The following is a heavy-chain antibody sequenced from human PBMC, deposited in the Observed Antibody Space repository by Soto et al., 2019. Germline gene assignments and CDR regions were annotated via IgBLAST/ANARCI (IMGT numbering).Heavy chain of an antibody. D-gene: IGHD1-26*01. CDR3: ARDRGSTGWFDP. CDR2: INSNRGGT. J-gene: IGHJ5*02. Sequence: AASVKVSCKASGNTFTGYYMHLLRQALGQGLEWMGWINSNRGGTSYAQMLQGRVTMTRDTSISTVYMELSRLRSDDTAVYYCARDRGSTGWFDPWGQGXLVTVHS. CDR1: GNTFTGYY. V-gene: IGHV1-2*02.